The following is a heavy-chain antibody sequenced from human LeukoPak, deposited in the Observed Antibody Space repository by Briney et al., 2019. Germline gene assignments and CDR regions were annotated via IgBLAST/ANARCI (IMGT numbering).Heavy chain of an antibody. CDR1: GGSINSSSYY. CDR3: ARRFAPSRNDAFDI. Sequence: SETLSLTCTVSGGSINSSSYYWGWIRQPPGKGLEWIGTIYYSGSTYYNPSLKSRVAISVDTSKNQFSLKLSSVAASDTAVYYCARRFAPSRNDAFDIWGQGTMVTVSS. J-gene: IGHJ3*02. V-gene: IGHV4-39*01. D-gene: IGHD3-10*01. CDR2: IYYSGST.